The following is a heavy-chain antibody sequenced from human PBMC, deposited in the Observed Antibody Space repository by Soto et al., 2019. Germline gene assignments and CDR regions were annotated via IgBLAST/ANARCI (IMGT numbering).Heavy chain of an antibody. CDR1: GDSVSSGGSY. V-gene: IGHV4-61*08. D-gene: IGHD2-2*02. CDR3: VRLPWDCSSSTCYRFDP. CDR2: IYYSGST. J-gene: IGHJ5*02. Sequence: PSETLSLTCSVSGDSVSSGGSYWSWIRQPPGKGLEWIGYIYYSGSTTYNPSLKSRVTMSLDTSRNQFSLKLSSVIAADAAVYYCVRLPWDCSSSTCYRFDPWGQATLVTVSS.